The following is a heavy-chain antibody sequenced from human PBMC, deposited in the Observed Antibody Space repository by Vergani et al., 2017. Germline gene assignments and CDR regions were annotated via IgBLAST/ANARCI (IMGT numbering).Heavy chain of an antibody. CDR3: ARGYGDYYYYGVDV. V-gene: IGHV4-59*01. CDR1: GGSISSYY. J-gene: IGHJ6*02. Sequence: QVQLQASGPGLVKPSETLSLTCTVSGGSISSYYWSWIRQPPGKGLEWLGYIYYSGSTSYYPSLKSRVTISVDTSKSHFSLNLSSVTAADTAVYYCARGYGDYYYYGVDVWGQGTTVTVSS. D-gene: IGHD4-17*01. CDR2: IYYSGST.